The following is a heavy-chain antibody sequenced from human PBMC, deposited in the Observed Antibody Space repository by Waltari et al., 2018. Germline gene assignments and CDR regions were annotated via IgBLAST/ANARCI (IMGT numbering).Heavy chain of an antibody. CDR2: IKQDGSEK. CDR3: ARVASGFDY. J-gene: IGHJ4*02. D-gene: IGHD2-15*01. Sequence: EVQLVESGGGLVQPGGSLRLSCAASGFTFRSYWLSWVRQAPGKGLEWVANIKQDGSEKYYVDSVKGRFTISRDNAKNSLYLQMNSLRAEDTAVYYCARVASGFDYWGQGTLVTVSS. CDR1: GFTFRSYW. V-gene: IGHV3-7*01.